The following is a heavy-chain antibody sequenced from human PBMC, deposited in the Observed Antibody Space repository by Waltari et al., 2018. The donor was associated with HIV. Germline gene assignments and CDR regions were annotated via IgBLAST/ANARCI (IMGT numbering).Heavy chain of an antibody. CDR3: ARHFRGSIDY. Sequence: GAEVKKPGESLSISCKGSGYSFKDYWIGWVRQMPGKGLEWMGIIYPGDSDVRYSPSFQGQVIFSVDRSINTAHLQWSSLKVSDTAMYYCARHFRGSIDYWGQGTPVTVSS. CDR2: IYPGDSDV. D-gene: IGHD3-10*01. J-gene: IGHJ4*02. CDR1: GYSFKDYW. V-gene: IGHV5-51*01.